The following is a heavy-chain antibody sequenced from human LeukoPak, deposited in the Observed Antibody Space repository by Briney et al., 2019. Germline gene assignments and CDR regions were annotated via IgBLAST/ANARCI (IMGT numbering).Heavy chain of an antibody. Sequence: SETLSLTCAVYGGSFSGYYWSWIRQPPGKGLEWIWEINHSGSTNYNPSLKSRVTISVDTSKSQFSLKLSSVTAADTAVYYCARDRGYSDYWGQGTLVTVSS. CDR1: GGSFSGYY. CDR3: ARDRGYSDY. CDR2: INHSGST. J-gene: IGHJ4*02. V-gene: IGHV4-34*01.